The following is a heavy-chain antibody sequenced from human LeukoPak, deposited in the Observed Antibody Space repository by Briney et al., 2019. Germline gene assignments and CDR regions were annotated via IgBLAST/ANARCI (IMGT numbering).Heavy chain of an antibody. D-gene: IGHD2-2*01. CDR1: GDSLSRYY. CDR3: ASVRHAPLEDYYYIDV. J-gene: IGHJ6*03. Sequence: SETLSLTCAVSGDSLSRYYWTWIRQSPGKGLEWLGEINPSGSPDYNPSLKSRATISVDTSKNQFSLRLASVTAADTAVYYCASVRHAPLEDYYYIDVWGKGATVTVSS. V-gene: IGHV4-34*01. CDR2: INPSGSP.